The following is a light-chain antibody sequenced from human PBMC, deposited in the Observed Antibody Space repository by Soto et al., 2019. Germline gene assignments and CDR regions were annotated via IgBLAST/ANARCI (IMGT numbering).Light chain of an antibody. CDR3: QAWDSSTEV. Sequence: SYELTQPPSVSVSPGQTASITCSGDKLGDKYACWYHQKPCQSPVLVIYQDSKRPSGIPERFSGSNSGNTATLTISGTQAMDEADYYCQAWDSSTEVFGGGTKVTVL. CDR1: KLGDKY. V-gene: IGLV3-1*01. J-gene: IGLJ2*01. CDR2: QDS.